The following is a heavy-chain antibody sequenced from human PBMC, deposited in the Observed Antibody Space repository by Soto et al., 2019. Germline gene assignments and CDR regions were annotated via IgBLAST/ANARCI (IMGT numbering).Heavy chain of an antibody. Sequence: SEKVYCKASVYSVTRYGISGVRQAPGQGLEWMGWISAYNGNTNYAQKLQGRVTMTTDTSTSTAYMELRTLRSDGTAVYYCERALGIRYYYYGMDVWGQGTTVTVSS. CDR2: ISAYNGNT. CDR1: VYSVTRYG. V-gene: IGHV1-18*01. J-gene: IGHJ6*02. D-gene: IGHD1-20*01. CDR3: ERALGIRYYYYGMDV.